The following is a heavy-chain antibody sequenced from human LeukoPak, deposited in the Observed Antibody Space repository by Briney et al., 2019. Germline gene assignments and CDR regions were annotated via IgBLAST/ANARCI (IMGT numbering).Heavy chain of an antibody. CDR1: GFTVSSNY. D-gene: IGHD6-19*01. J-gene: IGHJ4*02. V-gene: IGHV3-21*01. CDR2: ISGSSSYI. CDR3: AKIGSSGWPVDY. Sequence: GGSLRLSCAASGFTVSSNYMSWVRQAPGKGLEWVSSISGSSSYIYYADSVKGRFTISRDNAKNSLYLQMNSLRAEDTAVYYCAKIGSSGWPVDYWGQGTLVTVSS.